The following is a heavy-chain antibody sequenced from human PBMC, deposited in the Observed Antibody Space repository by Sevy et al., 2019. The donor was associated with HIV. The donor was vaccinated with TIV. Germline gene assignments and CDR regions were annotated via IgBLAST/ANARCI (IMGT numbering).Heavy chain of an antibody. CDR1: GFTFSSYW. CDR3: AKDHNRQLVKYYFDY. CDR2: IRYDGSNK. D-gene: IGHD6-13*01. Sequence: GGSLRLSCAASGFTFSSYWMSWVRQAPGKGLEWVAFIRYDGSNKYYADSVKGRFTISRDNSKNTLYLQMNSLRAEDTAVYYCAKDHNRQLVKYYFDYWGQGTLVTVSS. V-gene: IGHV3-30*02. J-gene: IGHJ4*02.